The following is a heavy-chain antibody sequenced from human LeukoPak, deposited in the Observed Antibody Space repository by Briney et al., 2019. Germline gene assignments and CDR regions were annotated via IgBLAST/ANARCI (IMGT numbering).Heavy chain of an antibody. CDR1: GFTFSSYA. V-gene: IGHV3-30-3*01. D-gene: IGHD3-3*01. Sequence: PGGSLRLSCAASGFTFSSYAMHWVRQAPGKGLEWVAVISYDGSNKYYADSVKGRFTISRDNSKNTLYLQMNSLRAEDTAVYYCARAHLYYDFWSGYYSTGDGDAFDIWGQGTMVTVSS. J-gene: IGHJ3*02. CDR3: ARAHLYYDFWSGYYSTGDGDAFDI. CDR2: ISYDGSNK.